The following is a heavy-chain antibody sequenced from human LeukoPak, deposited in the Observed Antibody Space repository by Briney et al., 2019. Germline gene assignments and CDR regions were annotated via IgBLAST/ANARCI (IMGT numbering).Heavy chain of an antibody. D-gene: IGHD1-26*01. V-gene: IGHV4-61*02. CDR3: ASGGYSGSYYTPPDY. CDR1: GGSISGGSYY. Sequence: SETLSLTCTVSGGSISGGSYYWSWIRQPAGKGLEWIGRIYTSGSTNYSPSLKSRVTISVDTSKNQFPLKVTSVTAADTAVYYCASGGYSGSYYTPPDYWGQGTLVTVSS. J-gene: IGHJ4*02. CDR2: IYTSGST.